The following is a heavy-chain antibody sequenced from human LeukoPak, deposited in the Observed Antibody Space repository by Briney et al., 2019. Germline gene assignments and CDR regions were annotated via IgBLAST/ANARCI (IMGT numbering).Heavy chain of an antibody. J-gene: IGHJ4*02. CDR1: GYTFNNYV. CDR2: IDSKNGNT. V-gene: IGHV1-8*01. Sequence: ASVKVSCKASGYTFNNYVVNWVRQAPGQGLEWMGLIDSKNGNTRYAQKVQGRVTMTRDTSINTAYMELSSLRSEDTAVYYCARGLRGYSYGQLYHFDYWGQGTLVTVSS. CDR3: ARGLRGYSYGQLYHFDY. D-gene: IGHD5-18*01.